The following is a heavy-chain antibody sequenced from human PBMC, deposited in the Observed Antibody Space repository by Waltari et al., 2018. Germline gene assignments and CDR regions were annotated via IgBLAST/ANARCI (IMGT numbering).Heavy chain of an antibody. Sequence: QVQLVQSGAEVKKPAASVKVSCKASGYSFLDFYIHSLRQTPGQGLEWMGWINPNSGVKKYAQKFQGRVTMAWDTSISAAYMERSRLTSDDAAVYYCARDVYGTEADCDYWAQGTLVTVSS. D-gene: IGHD1-1*01. CDR1: GYSFLDFY. CDR2: INPNSGVK. J-gene: IGHJ4*02. CDR3: ARDVYGTEADCDY. V-gene: IGHV1-2*02.